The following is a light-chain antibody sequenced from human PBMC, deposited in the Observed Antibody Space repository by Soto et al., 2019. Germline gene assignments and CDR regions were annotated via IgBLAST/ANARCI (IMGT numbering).Light chain of an antibody. CDR3: SSYAGSNIVV. CDR1: SGDVGGYNY. Sequence: QSALTQPPSASGSPGQSVTISCTGTSGDVGGYNYVSWYQQHPGKAPKLMIYEVSKRPSGVPDRFSGSKSDNTASLTVSGLQAEDEADYYCSSYAGSNIVVFGGGTKLTVL. V-gene: IGLV2-8*01. J-gene: IGLJ2*01. CDR2: EVS.